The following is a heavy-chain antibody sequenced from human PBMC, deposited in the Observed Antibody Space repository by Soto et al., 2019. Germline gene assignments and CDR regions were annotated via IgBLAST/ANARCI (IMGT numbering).Heavy chain of an antibody. V-gene: IGHV3-30-3*01. CDR3: ARDRGDTNYYYHYYGMDV. Sequence: HPGGSLRLSCAASGFTFSSYAMHWVRQAPGKGLEWMAVISYDGSNKYYADSVKGRFTISRDNSKNTLYLQMNSLRAEDTAVYYCARDRGDTNYYYHYYGMDVWGQGTTVTVSS. CDR1: GFTFSSYA. J-gene: IGHJ6*02. D-gene: IGHD3-10*01. CDR2: ISYDGSNK.